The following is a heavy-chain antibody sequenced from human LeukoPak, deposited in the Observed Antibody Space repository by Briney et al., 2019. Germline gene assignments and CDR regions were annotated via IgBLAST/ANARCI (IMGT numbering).Heavy chain of an antibody. CDR1: GFTFSSYA. J-gene: IGHJ3*02. CDR2: IKQGGSLK. D-gene: IGHD3-22*01. V-gene: IGHV3-7*01. CDR3: TRDESPSDSSGYYDAFDI. Sequence: PGGSLRLSCAASGFTFSSYAMSWVRQAPGKGLEWVANIKQGGSLKYYVDSVKGRFTISRDNAKNSLYLQMNSLRAEDTAVYYCTRDESPSDSSGYYDAFDIWGQGTMVTVSS.